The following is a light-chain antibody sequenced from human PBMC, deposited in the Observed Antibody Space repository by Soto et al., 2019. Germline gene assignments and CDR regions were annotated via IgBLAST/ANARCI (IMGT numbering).Light chain of an antibody. J-gene: IGKJ2*01. V-gene: IGKV1-39*01. CDR2: SAS. Sequence: DIQMTQSPSSLSASVGDRVTITCRASQSISSYLNWYQQKPGKAPKHLIYSASSLQSGVQSSFSGSGSGTDFTLTISSLQPEDFATYSRQQSYSTPMYTFGQGTKLEIK. CDR3: QQSYSTPMYT. CDR1: QSISSY.